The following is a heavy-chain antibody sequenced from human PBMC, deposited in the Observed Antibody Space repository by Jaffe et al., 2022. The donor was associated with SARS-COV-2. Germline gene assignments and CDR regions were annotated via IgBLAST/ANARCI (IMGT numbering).Heavy chain of an antibody. CDR1: GFSFSVYS. J-gene: IGHJ4*02. V-gene: IGHV3-48*04. CDR2: ISGASATI. Sequence: DVQLVESGGGLVQPGGSLRLSCAASGFSFSVYSMNWVRQPPGQGLEWVSYISGASATIYYADSVQGRFTISRDNAKNSLYLQMNSLRAEDTAVYYCVRVDGGHWGQGTLVTVSS. D-gene: IGHD3-10*01. CDR3: VRVDGGH.